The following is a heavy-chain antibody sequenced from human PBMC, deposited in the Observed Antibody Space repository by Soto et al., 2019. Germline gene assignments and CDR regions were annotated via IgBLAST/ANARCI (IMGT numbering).Heavy chain of an antibody. Sequence: QVQLVESGGGLVKPGGSLRLSCAVSGFTFSDYYMSWIRQAPGKGLDWISYISSSGSTIYYADSVKGRFTISRDNAKNSLYLQMNSLKAEDTAVYYCVRLRSRDRALCDYWGQGTLVTVSS. D-gene: IGHD4-17*01. J-gene: IGHJ4*02. CDR1: GFTFSDYY. CDR3: VRLRSRDRALCDY. V-gene: IGHV3-11*01. CDR2: ISSSGSTI.